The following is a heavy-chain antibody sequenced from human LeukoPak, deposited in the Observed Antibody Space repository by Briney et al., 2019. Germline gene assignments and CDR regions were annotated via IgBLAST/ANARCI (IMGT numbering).Heavy chain of an antibody. CDR2: IYYSGST. D-gene: IGHD6-13*01. V-gene: IGHV4-59*01. CDR3: ARGRIAAAGFFDY. CDR1: GGSISSYY. Sequence: SETLSLTCTVSGGSISSYYWSWIRQPPGKGLEWIGYIYYSGSTNYNPSLKSRVTISVDTSKNQFSLKLSSVTAADTAVYYCARGRIAAAGFFDYWGQGTLVTVSS. J-gene: IGHJ4*02.